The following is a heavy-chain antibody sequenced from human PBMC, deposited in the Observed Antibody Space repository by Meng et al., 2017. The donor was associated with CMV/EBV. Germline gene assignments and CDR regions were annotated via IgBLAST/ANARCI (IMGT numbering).Heavy chain of an antibody. Sequence: GESLKISCAASGFTFSSYGMHWVRQAPGKGLEWVAFIRYDGSNKYYADSVKGRFTISRDNSKNTLYLQMNSLRAEDKVVYYCARGWGQLSRWGQGTLVTVSS. V-gene: IGHV3-30*02. D-gene: IGHD6-6*01. CDR2: IRYDGSNK. J-gene: IGHJ4*02. CDR1: GFTFSSYG. CDR3: ARGWGQLSR.